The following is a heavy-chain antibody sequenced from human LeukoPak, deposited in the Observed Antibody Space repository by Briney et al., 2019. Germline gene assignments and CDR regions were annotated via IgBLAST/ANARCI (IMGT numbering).Heavy chain of an antibody. CDR1: GFTFSSYA. D-gene: IGHD2-2*01. CDR2: ISYDGSNK. CDR3: ARDRSSNEYYFDY. V-gene: IGHV3-30-3*01. Sequence: GGSLRLSCAASGFTFSSYAMHWVRQAPGKGLEWVAVISYDGSNKYYADSVKGRFTISRDNSKNTLYLQMNSLRAEDTAVYYCARDRSSNEYYFDYWGQGTLVTVSS. J-gene: IGHJ4*02.